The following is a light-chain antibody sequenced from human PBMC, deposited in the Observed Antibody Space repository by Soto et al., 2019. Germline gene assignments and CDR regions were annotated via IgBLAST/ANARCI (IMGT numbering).Light chain of an antibody. V-gene: IGLV7-46*01. J-gene: IGLJ1*01. CDR2: DTD. CDR1: TGPVTSGDY. CDR3: LLNYNGARGV. Sequence: QAVVTQEPSLTVSPGGTVTLTCGSSTGPVTSGDYPYWFQKKPGQAPRTLIYDTDNKHSWTPARFYGFLLGGKAALILSGAQPEDEAEYYCLLNYNGARGVFGPGTKLTVL.